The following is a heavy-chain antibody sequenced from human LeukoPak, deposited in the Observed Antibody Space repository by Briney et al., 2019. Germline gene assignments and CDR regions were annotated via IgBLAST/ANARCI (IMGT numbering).Heavy chain of an antibody. CDR2: INHSGST. J-gene: IGHJ4*02. V-gene: IGHV4-34*01. Sequence: MASETLSLTCAVYGGSFSGYYWSWIRQPPGKGLEWIGEINHSGSTNYNPSLKSRVTISVDTSKNQFSLKLSSVTAADTAVYYCARGRIAAXGFDXXGQGXLVTVS. D-gene: IGHD6-13*01. CDR1: GGSFSGYY. CDR3: ARGRIAAXGFDX.